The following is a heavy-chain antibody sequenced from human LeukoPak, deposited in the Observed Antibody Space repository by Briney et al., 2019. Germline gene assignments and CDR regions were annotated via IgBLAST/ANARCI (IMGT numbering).Heavy chain of an antibody. D-gene: IGHD2-2*01. Sequence: GASVKVSCKTSGGTFSSYAINWVRQAPGQGLEWMGGIIPIFRTTIYAQRFQGRVTITADESTSTAYMELSSLRSEDTAVYFCATAPSPGLGFCSGASCYPDYWGQGTLVTVSS. CDR3: ATAPSPGLGFCSGASCYPDY. CDR1: GGTFSSYA. V-gene: IGHV1-69*13. J-gene: IGHJ4*02. CDR2: IIPIFRTT.